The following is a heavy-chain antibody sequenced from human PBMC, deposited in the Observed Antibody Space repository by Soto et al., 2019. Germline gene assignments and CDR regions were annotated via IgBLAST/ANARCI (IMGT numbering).Heavy chain of an antibody. CDR1: VGSISSYY. J-gene: IGHJ3*02. V-gene: IGHV4-34*01. Sequence: PSETLSLTCTVSVGSISSYYLSWIRQPPGKGLEWIGEINHSGSTNYNPSLKSRVTISVDTSKNQFSLKLSSVTAADTAVYYCAINGLRDGFEIWGQGTIVSFSS. D-gene: IGHD2-15*01. CDR2: INHSGST. CDR3: AINGLRDGFEI.